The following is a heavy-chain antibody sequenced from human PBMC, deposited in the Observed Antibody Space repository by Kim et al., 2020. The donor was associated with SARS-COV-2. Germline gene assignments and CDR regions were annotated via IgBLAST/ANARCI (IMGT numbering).Heavy chain of an antibody. CDR2: IYSGDST. Sequence: GGSLRLSCAASGFTVNSNYMSWVRQAPGKGLEWVSVIYSGDSTYYADSVKGRFTISRDNSKNTLYLQMNSLRAEDTAVYYCARERFSMVRDHDAFDIWGQGTMVTVSS. V-gene: IGHV3-66*01. CDR1: GFTVNSNY. J-gene: IGHJ3*02. D-gene: IGHD3-10*01. CDR3: ARERFSMVRDHDAFDI.